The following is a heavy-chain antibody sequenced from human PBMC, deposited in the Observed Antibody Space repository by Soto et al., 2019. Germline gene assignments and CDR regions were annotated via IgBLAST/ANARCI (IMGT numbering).Heavy chain of an antibody. D-gene: IGHD2-8*01. J-gene: IGHJ5*02. V-gene: IGHV4-4*07. CDR3: ARDSLMVYAIEVPGWFDP. CDR1: GVSISSYY. CDR2: IYTSGST. Sequence: SETLSLTCTVSGVSISSYYWSWIRQPAGKGLEWIGRIYTSGSTNCNPSLKSRVTMSVDTSKNQFSLKLSSVTAADTAVYYCARDSLMVYAIEVPGWFDPWGQGTLVTVSS.